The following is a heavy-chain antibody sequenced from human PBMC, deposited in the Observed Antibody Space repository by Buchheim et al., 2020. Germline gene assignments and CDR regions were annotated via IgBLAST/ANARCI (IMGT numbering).Heavy chain of an antibody. V-gene: IGHV3-48*03. D-gene: IGHD3-10*01. CDR1: GFAFSSSA. CDR2: ISGSGSAI. J-gene: IGHJ5*02. Sequence: EVQLVESGGGLVQPGGSLRLYCAASGFAFSSSAMHWVRQAPGQGLEWASYISGSGSAINYADSVKGRFTVSRDNAKNSLFLQMNSLGAEDAAVYYCAEGGLWFRDSDWFDPWGQGTL. CDR3: AEGGLWFRDSDWFDP.